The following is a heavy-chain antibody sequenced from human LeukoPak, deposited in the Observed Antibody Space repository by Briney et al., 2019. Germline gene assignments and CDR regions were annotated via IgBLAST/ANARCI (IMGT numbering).Heavy chain of an antibody. CDR1: GGSLSSGSYY. CDR3: ARDYKGVLLTY. CDR2: IYTSGST. V-gene: IGHV4-61*02. J-gene: IGHJ4*02. Sequence: SETLSLTCTVSGGSLSSGSYYWGWIRQPAGKGLEWIGRIYTSGSTNYNPSLKSRVTISVDTSKNQFSLKLGSVTAADTAVYYCARDYKGVLLTYWGQGTLVTVSS. D-gene: IGHD2/OR15-2a*01.